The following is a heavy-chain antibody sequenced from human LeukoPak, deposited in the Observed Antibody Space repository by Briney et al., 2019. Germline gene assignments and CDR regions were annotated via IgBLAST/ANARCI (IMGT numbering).Heavy chain of an antibody. V-gene: IGHV1-69*01. CDR1: GGTFSSYA. D-gene: IGHD3-10*01. CDR2: IIPIFGTA. CDR3: ARVGYYGSGSYYMTGQFDP. J-gene: IGHJ5*02. Sequence: SVKVSCRASGGTFSSYAISWVRQAPGQGLEWMGGIIPIFGTANYAQKFQGRVTITADESTSTAYMELSSLRSEDTAVYYCARVGYYGSGSYYMTGQFDPWGQGTLVTVSS.